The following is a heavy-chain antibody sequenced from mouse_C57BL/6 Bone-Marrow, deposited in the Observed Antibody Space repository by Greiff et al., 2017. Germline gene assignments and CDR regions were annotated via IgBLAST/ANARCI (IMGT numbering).Heavy chain of an antibody. CDR3: ARENYDYFDY. CDR2: IYPSDSET. CDR1: GYTFTSYW. V-gene: IGHV1-61*01. D-gene: IGHD1-1*01. J-gene: IGHJ2*01. Sequence: QVQLQQPGAELVRPGSSVKLSCKASGYTFTSYWMDWVKQRPGQGLEWIGNIYPSDSETHYNQKFKDKATLTVDKSSSTAYMQLSSLTSDDSAVYYCARENYDYFDYWGQGTTLTVSS.